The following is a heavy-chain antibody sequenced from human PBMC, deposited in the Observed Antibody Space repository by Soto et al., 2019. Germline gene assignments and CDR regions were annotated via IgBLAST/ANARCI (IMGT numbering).Heavy chain of an antibody. CDR2: IYYSGST. J-gene: IGHJ4*02. Sequence: SETLSLTCTVSGGSISSYYWSWIRQPPGKGLDWFGYIYYSGSTNYNPSLKSRVTISVDTSKNLFSLKLSSVTAADTAVFYCARHIQPPYYYDSSGYFDYWGQGTLVTVSS. CDR1: GGSISSYY. D-gene: IGHD3-22*01. CDR3: ARHIQPPYYYDSSGYFDY. V-gene: IGHV4-59*08.